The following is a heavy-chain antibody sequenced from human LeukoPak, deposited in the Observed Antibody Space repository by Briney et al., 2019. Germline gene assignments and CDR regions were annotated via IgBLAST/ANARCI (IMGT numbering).Heavy chain of an antibody. J-gene: IGHJ4*02. CDR1: GFTFSGYS. CDR2: IRSSGSPI. Sequence: PGRSLRLSCAASGFTFSGYSMNWVRQAPGKGLEWVAYIRSSGSPIYYADSVKGRFTISRDNAKNSLYLQMNSLRDEDTAVYYCVRDPDALDFWGQGTPVTVSS. V-gene: IGHV3-48*02. CDR3: VRDPDALDF.